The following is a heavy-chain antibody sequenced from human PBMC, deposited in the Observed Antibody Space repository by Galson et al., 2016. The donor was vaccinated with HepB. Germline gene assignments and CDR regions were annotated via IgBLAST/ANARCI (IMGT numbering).Heavy chain of an antibody. V-gene: IGHV3-23*01. CDR1: GFTFSSHA. CDR3: AKESVVVVAARPDCYFDL. J-gene: IGHJ2*01. Sequence: SLRLSCAASGFTFSSHAMSWVRQAPGKGLEWVSTISGSGGSTYYADSVKGRFTISRDNSKNTLYLQMNSLRAAETAVYYCAKESVVVVAARPDCYFDLWGRGTLVTFSS. D-gene: IGHD2-15*01. CDR2: ISGSGGST.